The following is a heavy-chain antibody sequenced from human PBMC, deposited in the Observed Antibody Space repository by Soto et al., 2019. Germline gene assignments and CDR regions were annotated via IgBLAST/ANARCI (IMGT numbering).Heavy chain of an antibody. V-gene: IGHV5-51*01. CDR3: ARYGHEIHVWSWTYSRGWYGWFDP. D-gene: IGHD6-19*01. J-gene: IGHJ5*02. CDR1: GYSFTSYW. CDR2: IYPGDSDT. Sequence: EVQLVQSGAEVKKPGESLKISCKGSGYSFTSYWIGWVRQMPGKGLEWMGIIYPGDSDTRYSPSFQGQVTISADKSISPASLQWSSLKSSDTAMYYCARYGHEIHVWSWTYSRGWYGWFDPWGQGTLVTVSS.